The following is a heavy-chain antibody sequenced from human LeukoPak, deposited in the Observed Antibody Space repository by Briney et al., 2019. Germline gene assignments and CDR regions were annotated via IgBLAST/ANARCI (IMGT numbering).Heavy chain of an antibody. CDR2: ISSSSTYI. J-gene: IGHJ4*02. D-gene: IGHD6-19*01. Sequence: GGSLRLSCAASGFTFSSYSMNWVRQAPGKGLEWVSSISSSSTYIYYADSLKGRFTISRDNAKNSLYLQMNSLRAEDTAVYYCARDYPGIAVADYWGQGTLVTVSS. CDR3: ARDYPGIAVADY. CDR1: GFTFSSYS. V-gene: IGHV3-21*01.